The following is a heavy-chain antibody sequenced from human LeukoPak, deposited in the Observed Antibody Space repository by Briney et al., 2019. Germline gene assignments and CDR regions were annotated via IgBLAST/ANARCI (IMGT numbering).Heavy chain of an antibody. CDR1: GYTFTSYG. V-gene: IGHV1-18*01. D-gene: IGHD3-16*01. J-gene: IGHJ3*02. CDR2: ISAYNGNT. CDR3: ARERTSGWGALWAFDI. Sequence: ASVTVSFKASGYTFTSYGISWVRQAPGQGLEWMGWISAYNGNTNYAQKLQGRVTMTTDTSTSTAYMELRSLRSDDTAVYYCARERTSGWGALWAFDIWGQGTMVTVSS.